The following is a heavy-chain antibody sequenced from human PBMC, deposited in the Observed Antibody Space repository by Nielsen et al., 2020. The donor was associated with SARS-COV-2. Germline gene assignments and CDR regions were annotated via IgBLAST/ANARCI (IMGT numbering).Heavy chain of an antibody. CDR3: ARGRGIAVAGTGVLTFDP. V-gene: IGHV4-31*03. Sequence: LSLTCTVSGGSIGSGGYFWTWIRQQPGKGLEWIGYTYYSGSTYYNPSLKDRSSISPHTSENQFSLNLSSVTAADTAVYYCARGRGIAVAGTGVLTFDPWGHGILVTVSS. CDR2: TYYSGST. J-gene: IGHJ5*02. D-gene: IGHD6-19*01. CDR1: GGSIGSGGYF.